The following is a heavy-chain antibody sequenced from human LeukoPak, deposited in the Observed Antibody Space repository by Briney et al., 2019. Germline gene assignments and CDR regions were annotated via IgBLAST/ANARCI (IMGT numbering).Heavy chain of an antibody. Sequence: KESGPALAKPTQTLTLTCTFSGFSLSTSGMRASWIRQPPGKALEWLARIDWDDEKFYSTSLKTRLTISKDTSKNQAVLTMTNMDPVDTATYYCARKSSGYYFDYWGQGTLVTVSS. CDR1: GFSLSTSGMR. J-gene: IGHJ4*02. D-gene: IGHD3-22*01. CDR3: ARKSSGYYFDY. V-gene: IGHV2-70*04. CDR2: IDWDDEK.